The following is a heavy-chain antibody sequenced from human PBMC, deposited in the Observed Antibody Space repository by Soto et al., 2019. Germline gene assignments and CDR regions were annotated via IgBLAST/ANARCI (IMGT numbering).Heavy chain of an antibody. Sequence: ASGKVSCKAYGVTFSSYTISWVRQAPGPGLEWMGRIIPILGIANYAQKFQGRVTITADKSTSTAYMELSSLRSEDTAVYYCARYGSGSYYNTYYFDYWGQGTLVTVSS. CDR3: ARYGSGSYYNTYYFDY. D-gene: IGHD3-10*01. CDR2: IIPILGIA. J-gene: IGHJ4*02. V-gene: IGHV1-69*02. CDR1: GVTFSSYT.